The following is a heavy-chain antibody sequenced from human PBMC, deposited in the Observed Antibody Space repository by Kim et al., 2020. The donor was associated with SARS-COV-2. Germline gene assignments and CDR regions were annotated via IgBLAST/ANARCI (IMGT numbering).Heavy chain of an antibody. CDR2: INGNSGET. Sequence: ASVKVSCKASGYTFSAYYYIHWVRQAPGQGPEWMGWINGNSGETGLTQKFQGRVTMTRDTSINTAYMELNRLTSDDTAMYYCGREWEIAGYHTFDIWGQGTMFTVSS. J-gene: IGHJ3*02. V-gene: IGHV1-2*02. D-gene: IGHD1-26*01. CDR3: GREWEIAGYHTFDI. CDR1: GYTFSAYYY.